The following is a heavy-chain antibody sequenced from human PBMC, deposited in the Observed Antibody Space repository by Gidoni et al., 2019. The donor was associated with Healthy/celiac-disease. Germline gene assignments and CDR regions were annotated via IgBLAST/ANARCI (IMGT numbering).Heavy chain of an antibody. V-gene: IGHV1-24*01. CDR1: GSTLTELS. CDR3: TTSLRAAAREAFDI. Sequence: QVQLVQSGAEVKKPGASVKVSCKVSGSTLTELSMHWVRQAPGKGLEWMGGFDPEDGETIYAQKFQGRVTMTEDTSTDTAYMELSSLRSEDTAVYYCTTSLRAAAREAFDIWGQGTMVTVSS. CDR2: FDPEDGET. D-gene: IGHD6-13*01. J-gene: IGHJ3*02.